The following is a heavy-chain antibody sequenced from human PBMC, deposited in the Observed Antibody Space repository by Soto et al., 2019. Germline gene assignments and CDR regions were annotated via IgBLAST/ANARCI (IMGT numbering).Heavy chain of an antibody. J-gene: IGHJ5*02. CDR2: IIPILGIA. Sequence: SVKVSCKASGGTFSSYTISWVRQAPGQGLEWMGRIIPILGIANYAQKFQGRVTITADKSTSTAYMELSSLRSEDTAVYYCARDRITMVRGVISGFDPWGQVTLVTVSS. CDR1: GGTFSSYT. D-gene: IGHD3-10*01. CDR3: ARDRITMVRGVISGFDP. V-gene: IGHV1-69*04.